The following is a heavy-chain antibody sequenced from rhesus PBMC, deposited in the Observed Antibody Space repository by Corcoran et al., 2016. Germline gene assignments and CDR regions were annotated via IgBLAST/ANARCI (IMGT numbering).Heavy chain of an antibody. Sequence: QVQLQESGPGLVKPSETLSLTCAVSGVSMSSFFWSWIRQSPGKGLEWIAYIHGGSGVPICNPSLKSRVPISTDTSKNQFSLKLTSVSAADTATYYCAKFVKNGHYHFDYWGHGVLVTV. CDR1: GVSMSSFF. V-gene: IGHV4-165*01. J-gene: IGHJ4*01. CDR2: IHGGSGVP. D-gene: IGHD1-1*01. CDR3: AKFVKNGHYHFDY.